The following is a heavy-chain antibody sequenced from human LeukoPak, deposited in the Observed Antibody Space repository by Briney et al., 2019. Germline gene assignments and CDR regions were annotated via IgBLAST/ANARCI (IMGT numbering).Heavy chain of an antibody. CDR1: GFTFSSYD. V-gene: IGHV3-33*01. J-gene: IGHJ4*02. D-gene: IGHD3-9*01. CDR2: IWYDGSNK. Sequence: GGSLRLSCAASGFTFSSYDMQWVRQAPGKGLEWVAVIWYDGSNKYYADSVKGRFTISRDNSKNTLYLQMNSLRAEDTAVYYCARDKSDWYCFDYWGQGTLVTVSS. CDR3: ARDKSDWYCFDY.